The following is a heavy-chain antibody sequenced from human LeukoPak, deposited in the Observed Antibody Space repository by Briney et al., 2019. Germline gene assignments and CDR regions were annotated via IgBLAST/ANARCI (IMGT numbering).Heavy chain of an antibody. CDR1: GYTFTSYA. CDR3: ARGYCSSTSCYRYWFDP. J-gene: IGHJ5*02. D-gene: IGHD2-2*02. V-gene: IGHV1-3*01. Sequence: ASVKVSCKASGYTFTSYAMHWVRQAPGQRREWMGWINAGNGNTKYSQKFQGRVTITRDTSASTAYMELSSLRSEDTAVYYCARGYCSSTSCYRYWFDPWGQGTPVTVSS. CDR2: INAGNGNT.